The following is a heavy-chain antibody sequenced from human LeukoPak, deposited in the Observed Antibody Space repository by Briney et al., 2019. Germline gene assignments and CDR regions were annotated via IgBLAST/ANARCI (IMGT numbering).Heavy chain of an antibody. V-gene: IGHV3-64D*06. D-gene: IGHD6-13*01. J-gene: IGHJ4*02. Sequence: QTGGSLRLSCSASEFTFGTYAMLWVRQAPGKGLEYVSAISSNGRDTYYAASVRGRFSISRVNSNNTLYLQMSSLRPEDTAMYYCARSAAAGHSDYWGQGSLVAVSS. CDR3: ARSAAAGHSDY. CDR2: ISSNGRDT. CDR1: EFTFGTYA.